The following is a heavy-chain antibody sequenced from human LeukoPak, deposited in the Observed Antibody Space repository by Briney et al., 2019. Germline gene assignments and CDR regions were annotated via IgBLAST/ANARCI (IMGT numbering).Heavy chain of an antibody. D-gene: IGHD6-6*01. J-gene: IGHJ4*02. CDR3: ANDMYSSSSTFDY. V-gene: IGHV3-43*02. CDR1: GFTFDDYA. Sequence: GGSLRLSCAASGFTFDDYAMHWVRQAPGKGLEWVSLISGDGGSTYYADSVKGRFTISRDNSKDSLYLQMNSLRTEDTALYYCANDMYSSSSTFDYWGQGTLVTVSS. CDR2: ISGDGGST.